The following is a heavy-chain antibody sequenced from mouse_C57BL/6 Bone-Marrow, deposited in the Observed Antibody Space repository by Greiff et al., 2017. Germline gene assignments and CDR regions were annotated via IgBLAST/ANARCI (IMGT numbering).Heavy chain of an antibody. CDR3: ARRGYYVEC. CDR1: GYTFTSYW. J-gene: IGHJ2*01. V-gene: IGHV1-69*01. CDR2: IDPSDSYT. Sequence: QVQLQQPGAELVMPGASVKLSCKASGYTFTSYWMHWVKQRPGQGLEWIGEIDPSDSYTNYNQKFKGKSTLTVDKSSSTAYMQLSSLTSEDSAVYCCARRGYYVECWGQGTTLTVSS.